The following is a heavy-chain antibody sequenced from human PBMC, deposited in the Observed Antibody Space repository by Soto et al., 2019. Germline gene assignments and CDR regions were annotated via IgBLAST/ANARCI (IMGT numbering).Heavy chain of an antibody. Sequence: GSLRLSCAASGFTVSSNYMSWVRQAPGKGLEWVSVIYSGGSTYYADSVKGRFTITRDNSKNTLYLQMNSLGAEDTAVYYCARGGRGYDFWSGYYTAEDFQHWGQGTLVTVSS. D-gene: IGHD3-3*01. CDR2: IYSGGST. CDR1: GFTVSSNY. V-gene: IGHV3-53*01. CDR3: ARGGRGYDFWSGYYTAEDFQH. J-gene: IGHJ1*01.